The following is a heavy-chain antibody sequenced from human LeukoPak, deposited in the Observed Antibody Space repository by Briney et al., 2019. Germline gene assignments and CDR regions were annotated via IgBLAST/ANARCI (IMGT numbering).Heavy chain of an antibody. CDR1: GFTFSSYA. CDR3: ARGIAVASTLDY. D-gene: IGHD6-19*01. CDR2: ISYDGSNK. J-gene: IGHJ4*02. V-gene: IGHV3-30-3*01. Sequence: GGSLRLSCAASGFTFSSYAMPWVRQAPGKGLEWVAVISYDGSNKYYADSVKGRFTISRDNSKNTLYLQMNSLRAEDTAVYYCARGIAVASTLDYWGQGTLVTVSS.